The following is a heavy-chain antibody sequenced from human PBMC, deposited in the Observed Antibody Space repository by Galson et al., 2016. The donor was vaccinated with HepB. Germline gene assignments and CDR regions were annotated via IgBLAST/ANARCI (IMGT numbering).Heavy chain of an antibody. D-gene: IGHD4-11*01. CDR3: VKERNNYESYFDY. J-gene: IGHJ4*02. V-gene: IGHV3-53*01. Sequence: SLRLSCAASGFTVSGNYMSWVRQAPGKGLEWVAVIDTGGSANYADSVKGRFTVSKDNSKNTLYLQMNTLRAEDTAVYYCVKERNNYESYFDYWGLGTLVAVSS. CDR2: IDTGGSA. CDR1: GFTVSGNY.